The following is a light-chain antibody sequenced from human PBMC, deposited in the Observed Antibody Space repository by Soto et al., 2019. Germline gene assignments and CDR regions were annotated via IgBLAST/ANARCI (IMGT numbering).Light chain of an antibody. V-gene: IGKV3-15*01. Sequence: EIVMTQSPATLSVSPGERATLSCRASQSVSSNLAWYQQKPGQAPRLLIYGASTWATGIPARFSGSGSGTEFTLTISSLQSEDFAVYYCQQYNNWTRTFGHGTKVDIK. J-gene: IGKJ1*01. CDR2: GAS. CDR3: QQYNNWTRT. CDR1: QSVSSN.